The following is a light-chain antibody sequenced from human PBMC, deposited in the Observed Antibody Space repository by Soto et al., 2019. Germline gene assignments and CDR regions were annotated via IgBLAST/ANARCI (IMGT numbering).Light chain of an antibody. CDR1: QGIGYY. CDR3: QKYNTAPLT. Sequence: DIQMTQSPLSLSASVGDRVTITCRASQGIGYYLAWFQQKPGRVPKLLIYGASALQRGVPSRFSGSGSGTEFTLTISSLQPEDVATYYCQKYNTAPLTFGGGTKVEI. CDR2: GAS. J-gene: IGKJ4*01. V-gene: IGKV1-27*01.